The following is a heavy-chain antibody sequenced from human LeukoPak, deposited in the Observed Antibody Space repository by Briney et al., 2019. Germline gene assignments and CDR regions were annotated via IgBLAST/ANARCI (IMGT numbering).Heavy chain of an antibody. CDR1: GFTFSSYW. Sequence: HPGGSLTLSCAASGFTFSSYWMSWVRQAPGKGLEWVANIKQDGSEKYYVDSVKGRFTISRDNAKNSLYLQMNSLRAEDTAVYFWARGQTTVTNWGQGTLVTVSS. V-gene: IGHV3-7*03. D-gene: IGHD4-17*01. J-gene: IGHJ4*02. CDR3: ARGQTTVTN. CDR2: IKQDGSEK.